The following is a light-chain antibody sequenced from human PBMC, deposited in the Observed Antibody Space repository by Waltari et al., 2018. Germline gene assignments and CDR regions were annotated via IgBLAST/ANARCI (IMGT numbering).Light chain of an antibody. CDR3: CSYAGSSTHVL. CDR2: AVS. CDR1: SSYVGGYNY. Sequence: QSALTQPASVSGSPGQSITISCTGTSSYVGGYNYVSWYQQYPGKAPKLMCYAVSKRPSGVSNRFSGSKSGNTASLTISGLQAEDEADYYCCSYAGSSTHVLFGGGTKLTVL. V-gene: IGLV2-23*02. J-gene: IGLJ2*01.